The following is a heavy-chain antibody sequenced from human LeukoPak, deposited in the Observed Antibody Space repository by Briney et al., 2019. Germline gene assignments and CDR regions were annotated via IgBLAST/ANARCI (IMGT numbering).Heavy chain of an antibody. J-gene: IGHJ4*02. Sequence: GGSLRLSCEAFGFTFSTSWMSWARQAPGKGLECVANINQDGSEKYYVDSVKGRFTISRDNAKNSLYLQMNSLRADDTAVYYCAKDSSANYWGQGTLVTVSS. D-gene: IGHD3-10*01. V-gene: IGHV3-7*04. CDR3: AKDSSANY. CDR2: INQDGSEK. CDR1: GFTFSTSW.